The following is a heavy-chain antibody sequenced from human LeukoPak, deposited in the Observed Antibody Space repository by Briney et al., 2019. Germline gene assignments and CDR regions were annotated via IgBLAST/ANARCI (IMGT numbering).Heavy chain of an antibody. CDR3: SIGDSSGDY. CDR1: GFTFSSYA. J-gene: IGHJ4*02. Sequence: PGGSLRLSCAASGFTFSSYAMTWVRQAPGKGLEWVSAISGSGGSTFYADSVKGRFTISRDNSKNTLYLQTDSLKSEDTAVYHCSIGDSSGDYWGQGTLVTVSS. CDR2: ISGSGGST. D-gene: IGHD6-25*01. V-gene: IGHV3-23*01.